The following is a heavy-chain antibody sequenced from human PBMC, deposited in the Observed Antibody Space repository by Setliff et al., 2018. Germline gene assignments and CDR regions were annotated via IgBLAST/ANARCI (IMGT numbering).Heavy chain of an antibody. CDR2: INHSGSN. CDR1: GASFSDYY. J-gene: IGHJ4*01. CDR3: RFWSGYYKNDY. D-gene: IGHD3-3*01. V-gene: IGHV4-34*01. Sequence: SETLSLTCTVYGASFSDYYWGWIRQPPGKGLEWIAEINHSGSNNYHAFLKSRVTISVDTYKNQFSLKLSSVTAEYTAVYYCRFWSGYYKNDYWGQGTLVTVSS.